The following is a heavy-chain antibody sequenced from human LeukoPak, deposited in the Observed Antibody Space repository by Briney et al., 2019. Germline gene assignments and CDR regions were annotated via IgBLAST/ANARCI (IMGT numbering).Heavy chain of an antibody. V-gene: IGHV3-30*04. CDR3: ARDFSGSYYYFDY. J-gene: IGHJ4*02. CDR1: GFTFSSYA. Sequence: QPGRSLRLSCAASGFTFSSYAMHWVRQAPGKGLERVAVISYDGSNKYYADSVKGRLTISRDNSKNTLYLQMNSLRAEDTAVYYCARDFSGSYYYFDYWGQGTLVTVSS. CDR2: ISYDGSNK. D-gene: IGHD1-26*01.